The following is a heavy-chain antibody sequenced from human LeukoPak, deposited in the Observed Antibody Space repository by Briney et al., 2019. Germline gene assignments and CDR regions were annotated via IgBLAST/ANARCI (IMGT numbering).Heavy chain of an antibody. CDR1: GFTFSSYG. D-gene: IGHD4-17*01. CDR2: ISYDGSNK. Sequence: PGGSLRLSCAASGFTFSSYGMHWVRQAPGKGLEWVAVISYDGSNKYYADSVKGRFTISRDNSKNTLYLQMNSLRAEDTAVYYCAKDRYDYGDYTSFYFDYWGQGTLVTVSS. V-gene: IGHV3-30*18. J-gene: IGHJ4*02. CDR3: AKDRYDYGDYTSFYFDY.